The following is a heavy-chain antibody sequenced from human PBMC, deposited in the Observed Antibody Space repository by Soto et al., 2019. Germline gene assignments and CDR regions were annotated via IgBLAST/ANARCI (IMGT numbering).Heavy chain of an antibody. CDR2: ISGSGGST. CDR1: GFTFSSYA. D-gene: IGHD3-22*01. CDR3: AKEDSYYDSSGYYLEYFHH. Sequence: PVGSLRLSCAASGFTFSSYAMTWVRQAPGKGLEWVSIISGSGGSTYYADSVKGRFTISRDNSKNTLYLQMNSLRADDTAVYYCAKEDSYYDSSGYYLEYFHHWGQGTLVTVSS. V-gene: IGHV3-23*01. J-gene: IGHJ1*01.